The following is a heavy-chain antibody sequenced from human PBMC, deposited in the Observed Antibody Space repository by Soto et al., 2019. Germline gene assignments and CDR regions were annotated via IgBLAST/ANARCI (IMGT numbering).Heavy chain of an antibody. V-gene: IGHV1-46*01. Sequence: ASVKVSFKASGYTFTSYYMHWVRQAPGQGLEWMGIINPSGGSTSYAQKFQGRVTMTRDTSTSTVYMELSSLRSEDTAVYYCARGMGYCSGGSCDDGYWGQGTLVTVSS. J-gene: IGHJ4*02. D-gene: IGHD2-15*01. CDR2: INPSGGST. CDR1: GYTFTSYY. CDR3: ARGMGYCSGGSCDDGY.